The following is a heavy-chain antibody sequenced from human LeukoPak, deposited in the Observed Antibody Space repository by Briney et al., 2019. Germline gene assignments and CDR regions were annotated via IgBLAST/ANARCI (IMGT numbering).Heavy chain of an antibody. J-gene: IGHJ4*02. Sequence: GSLRLSCAASGFTFSSYWMSWVRQAPGKGLEWVANIKQDGSEKYYVDSVKGRFTISRDNAKNSLYLQMNSLRAEDTAVYYCARGLAVAGAIIDYWGQGTLVTVSS. CDR2: IKQDGSEK. D-gene: IGHD6-19*01. V-gene: IGHV3-7*01. CDR3: ARGLAVAGAIIDY. CDR1: GFTFSSYW.